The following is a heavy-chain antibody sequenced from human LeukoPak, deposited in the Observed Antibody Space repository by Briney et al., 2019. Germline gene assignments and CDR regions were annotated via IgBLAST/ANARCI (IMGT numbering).Heavy chain of an antibody. CDR2: IYYSVSS. V-gene: IGHV4-59*07. D-gene: IGHD2-15*01. CDR3: ARGSGSGGGRFDY. J-gene: IGHJ4*02. CDR1: GGSISGYY. Sequence: SDTLSLTCTVSGGSISGYYWSWIRQSPGKGLEWIGYIYYSVSSNYNPSLKSRVTISADSSKNQFSLKLSSLSAADTAVYYCARGSGSGGGRFDYWGQGTLVTVSS.